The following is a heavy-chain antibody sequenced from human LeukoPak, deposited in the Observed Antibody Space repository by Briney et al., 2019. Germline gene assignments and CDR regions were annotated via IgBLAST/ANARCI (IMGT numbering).Heavy chain of an antibody. J-gene: IGHJ6*02. Sequence: PGGSLRLSCAASGFTFSSYSMNWVRQAPGKGLEWVSSISSSSSYIYYADSVKGRFTISRDNAKNSLYLQMNSLRADDTAVYYCRPGSYRDTYYYGMDVWGQGTTVTVSS. V-gene: IGHV3-21*01. D-gene: IGHD1-26*01. CDR1: GFTFSSYS. CDR2: ISSSSSYI. CDR3: RPGSYRDTYYYGMDV.